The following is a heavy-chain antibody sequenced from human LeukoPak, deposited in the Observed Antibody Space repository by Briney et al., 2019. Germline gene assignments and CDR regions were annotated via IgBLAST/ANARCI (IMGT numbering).Heavy chain of an antibody. CDR1: GGSISSGGYY. CDR3: ARGRKVVVTSGYMDV. CDR2: IYYSGST. J-gene: IGHJ6*03. Sequence: PSQTLSLTCTVSGGSISSGGYYWSWIRQHPGKGLEWIGYIYYSGSTYYNPSLKSRVTISVDTSKNQFSLKLSSVTAADTAVYYCARGRKVVVTSGYMDVWGKGTTVTVPS. V-gene: IGHV4-31*03. D-gene: IGHD2-21*02.